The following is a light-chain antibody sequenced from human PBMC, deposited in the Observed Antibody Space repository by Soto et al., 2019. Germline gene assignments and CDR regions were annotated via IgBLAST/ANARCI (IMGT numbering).Light chain of an antibody. CDR3: QQYTDFQYT. CDR1: LSIGSG. Sequence: DIQMTQSHSTLSVSVGDGVSITCRASLSIGSGLAWYQQKLWKVPKLLIYKATNLQTGVPSRFSGSGSGKDFSLTIRSLQPVDSATYYCQQYTDFQYTFGQGTKVEI. J-gene: IGKJ2*01. CDR2: KAT. V-gene: IGKV1-5*03.